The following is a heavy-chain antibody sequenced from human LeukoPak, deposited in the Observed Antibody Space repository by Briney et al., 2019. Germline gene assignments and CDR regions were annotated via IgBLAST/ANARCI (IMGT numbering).Heavy chain of an antibody. CDR1: GFTFSSYS. CDR3: ARDGLSTFGSGSFDI. J-gene: IGHJ3*02. D-gene: IGHD3-10*02. V-gene: IGHV3-48*01. CDR2: ISSSSSTI. Sequence: GGSLRLSCAASGFTFSSYSMNWVRQAPGKGLEWVSYISSSSSTIYYADSVKGRFTISRDNAKNSLYLQMNSLRAEDTAVYYCARDGLSTFGSGSFDIWGQGTMVTVSS.